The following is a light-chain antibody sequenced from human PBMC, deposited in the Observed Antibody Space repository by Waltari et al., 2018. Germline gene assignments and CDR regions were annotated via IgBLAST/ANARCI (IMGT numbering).Light chain of an antibody. CDR2: DAS. V-gene: IGKV3-11*01. CDR3: QQRRDRPIT. CDR1: QSVSTD. Sequence: SCRASQSVSTDLAWYQQKPGQAPRLLIFDASNRAAGIPARFSGSGSGTDFTLTISSLEPEDFAVYYCQQRRDRPITFGQGARLEF. J-gene: IGKJ5*01.